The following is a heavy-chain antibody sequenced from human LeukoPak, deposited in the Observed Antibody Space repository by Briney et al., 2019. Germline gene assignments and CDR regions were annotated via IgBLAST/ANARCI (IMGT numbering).Heavy chain of an antibody. V-gene: IGHV3-23*01. CDR1: GFTFSTHA. CDR2: ISGSGGST. CDR3: AKGSRDGYNYYFDY. Sequence: TGGSLRLSCAASGFTFSTHATSWVRQAPGKGLEWVSAISGSGGSTYYADSVKGRFTISRDNSKNTLYLQMNSLRAEDTAVYYCAKGSRDGYNYYFDYWGQGTLVTVSS. D-gene: IGHD5-24*01. J-gene: IGHJ4*02.